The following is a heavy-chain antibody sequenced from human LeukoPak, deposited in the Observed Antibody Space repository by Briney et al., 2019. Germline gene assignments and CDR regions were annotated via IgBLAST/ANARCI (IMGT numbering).Heavy chain of an antibody. CDR2: ISGSGGST. Sequence: PGGSLRLSCAASGFTFSSYGMSWVRQAPGKGLEWVSAISGSGGSTYYADSVKGRFTISRDNSKNSLYLQMNSLRTEDTALYYCAKVFTSGVQNMDVWGKGTTVTVSS. CDR1: GFTFSSYG. D-gene: IGHD1-1*01. V-gene: IGHV3-23*01. CDR3: AKVFTSGVQNMDV. J-gene: IGHJ6*03.